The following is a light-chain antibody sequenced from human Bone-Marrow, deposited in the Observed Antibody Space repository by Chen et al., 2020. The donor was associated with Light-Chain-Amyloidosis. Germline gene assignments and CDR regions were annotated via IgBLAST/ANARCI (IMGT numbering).Light chain of an antibody. CDR1: SSDVGGDNH. CDR3: SSYTITNTLV. CDR2: EVT. V-gene: IGLV2-14*01. J-gene: IGLJ1*01. Sequence: QSALTQPASVSGSPGQSLTIPCTGTSSDVGGDNHVSWYQQHPDKAPKLMIYEVTNRPSWVPDRFSGSTSDNTASLTISGLQTEDEADYFCSSYTITNTLVFGSGTRVTVL.